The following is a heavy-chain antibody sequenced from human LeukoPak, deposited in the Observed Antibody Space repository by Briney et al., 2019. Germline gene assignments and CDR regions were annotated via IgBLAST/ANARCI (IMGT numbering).Heavy chain of an antibody. CDR1: GYTFTSYG. J-gene: IGHJ6*02. Sequence: GASVKVSCKASGYTFTSYGISWVRQAPGQGLEWMGWISAYNSNTDYAQKLQGRVTMTTDTSTSTAYMELRSLRSDDTAVYYCARDRIVVVPAAEIYYYYGMDVWGQGTTVTVSS. CDR2: ISAYNSNT. CDR3: ARDRIVVVPAAEIYYYYGMDV. V-gene: IGHV1-18*01. D-gene: IGHD2-2*01.